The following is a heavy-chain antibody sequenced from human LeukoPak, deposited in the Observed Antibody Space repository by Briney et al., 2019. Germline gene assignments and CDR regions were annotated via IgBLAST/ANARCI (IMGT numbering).Heavy chain of an antibody. J-gene: IGHJ4*02. CDR2: INYSGRS. CDR1: GNSINPGF. Sequence: PSETLSLTCIVSGNSINPGFWSWTRQSPGKGLEWIGYINYSGRSEYDPSLKSRVTISVDRSRKRVSLKMRSVTAADTAVYYCAGVDCLSDECYYYWAVGALVTVSS. V-gene: IGHV4-59*08. CDR3: AGVDCLSDECYYY. D-gene: IGHD2-21*01.